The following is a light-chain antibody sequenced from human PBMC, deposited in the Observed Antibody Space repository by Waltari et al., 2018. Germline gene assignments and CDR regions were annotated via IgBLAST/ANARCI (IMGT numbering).Light chain of an antibody. V-gene: IGKV2-28*01. J-gene: IGKJ3*01. CDR1: QSLLHSNGNIY. CDR3: MQALQTPT. Sequence: DIVLTQSPRSLPVTPGEPASMSCRSSQSLLHSNGNIYLDWYLQRPGQPPQLLIYLGSSRASGVPDRFSGSGTGTDFTLKISRVEAEDVGIYFCMQALQTPTFGPGTKVDIK. CDR2: LGS.